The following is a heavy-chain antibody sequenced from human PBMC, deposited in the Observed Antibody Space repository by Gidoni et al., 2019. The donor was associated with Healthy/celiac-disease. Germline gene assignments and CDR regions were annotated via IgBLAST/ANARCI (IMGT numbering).Heavy chain of an antibody. CDR2: IWYDGSNK. CDR1: GFPFSGYG. CDR3: ARGAVDSSGWYPADY. J-gene: IGHJ4*02. V-gene: IGHV3-33*01. D-gene: IGHD6-19*01. Sequence: QVQLVESGGGVVQPGRSLRLSCAASGFPFSGYGMHWVRQAPGKGLEWVAVIWYDGSNKYYADSVKGRFTISRDNSKNTLYLQMNSLRAEDTAVYYCARGAVDSSGWYPADYWGQGTLVTVSS.